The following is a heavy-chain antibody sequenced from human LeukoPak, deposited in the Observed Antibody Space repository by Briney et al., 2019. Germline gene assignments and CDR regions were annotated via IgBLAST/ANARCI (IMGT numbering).Heavy chain of an antibody. Sequence: GGSLGLSCAASRFTFRNYWMSCVRQAPGKGLDWVANIKEDGSENYYEDSVKGRFTISRDNAKNSLFLQVKRLRAEDTAVYYCARGGTSYSFDIWGQGTMVTVSS. CDR3: ARGGTSYSFDI. D-gene: IGHD2-2*01. J-gene: IGHJ3*02. V-gene: IGHV3-7*04. CDR2: IKEDGSEN. CDR1: RFTFRNYW.